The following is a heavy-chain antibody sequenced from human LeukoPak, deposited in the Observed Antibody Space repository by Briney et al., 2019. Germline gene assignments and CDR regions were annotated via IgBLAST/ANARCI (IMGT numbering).Heavy chain of an antibody. CDR2: ISNDGSGT. Sequence: GSLRLSCAASGFTFSSYWMHWVRQAPGKGPVWVSRISNDGSGTTYADSVKGRFTISRDDAKNTLYLQMNSLRAEDTAVYYCVRGGESTWSWGQGTLVTVSS. CDR3: VRGGESTWS. CDR1: GFTFSSYW. J-gene: IGHJ5*02. V-gene: IGHV3-74*01. D-gene: IGHD2-15*01.